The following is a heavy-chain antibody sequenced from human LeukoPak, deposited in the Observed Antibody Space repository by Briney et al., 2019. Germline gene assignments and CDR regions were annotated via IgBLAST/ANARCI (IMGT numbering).Heavy chain of an antibody. J-gene: IGHJ4*02. CDR1: GFSLSATGVG. CDR3: AHTYDGFNRMKTMGFGY. D-gene: IGHD5-24*01. V-gene: IGHV2-5*01. CDR2: IYWNETE. Sequence: ESGPTLVNPTQTLTLTCSFSGFSLSATGVGVGWIRQSPGKALEWLGVIYWNETERYSPSLKSRLTLTKDTSENQVVLKMTNMGAVDTATYYCAHTYDGFNRMKTMGFGYWGQGTLVTVSS.